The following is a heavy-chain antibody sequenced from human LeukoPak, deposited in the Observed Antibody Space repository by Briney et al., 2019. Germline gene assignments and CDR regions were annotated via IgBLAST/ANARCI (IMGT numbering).Heavy chain of an antibody. CDR1: GYSFTSYG. CDR3: AKGEYSGYDFGH. V-gene: IGHV1-18*01. J-gene: IGHJ4*02. Sequence: GSVKVSCKASGYSFTSYGISWVRQAPGQGLEWMGWISAYNGNTNYAQKLQGRVTMTTDTSTSTAYMELRSLRSEDTAMYYCAKGEYSGYDFGHWGQGTLVTVSS. D-gene: IGHD5-12*01. CDR2: ISAYNGNT.